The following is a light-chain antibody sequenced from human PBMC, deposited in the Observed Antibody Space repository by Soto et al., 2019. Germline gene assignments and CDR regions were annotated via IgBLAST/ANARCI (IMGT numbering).Light chain of an antibody. CDR2: EGS. V-gene: IGLV2-23*01. Sequence: QSALTQPASVSGSPGQSITISCTGTSSDVGSYNLVSWYQQHPGKAPKLMIYEGSKRPSGVSNRFSGSKSGNTASLTISGLQADDEADYYCCSYADSSSIFGGGTKLTVL. CDR1: SSDVGSYNL. J-gene: IGLJ2*01. CDR3: CSYADSSSI.